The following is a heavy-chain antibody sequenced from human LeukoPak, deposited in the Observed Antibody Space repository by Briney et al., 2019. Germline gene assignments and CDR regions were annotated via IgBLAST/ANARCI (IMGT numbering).Heavy chain of an antibody. CDR2: MNPNSGNT. D-gene: IGHD4-11*01. J-gene: IGHJ4*02. V-gene: IGHV1-8*01. CDR3: ARVDDDYSNYVDY. CDR1: GYTFTSYD. Sequence: EASVKVSCKASGYTFTSYDINWVRQATGQGLEWMGWMNPNSGNTGYAQKLQGRVTMNRKNSISTAYMELSSLRSEDTAVYYCARVDDDYSNYVDYWGQGTLVTVSS.